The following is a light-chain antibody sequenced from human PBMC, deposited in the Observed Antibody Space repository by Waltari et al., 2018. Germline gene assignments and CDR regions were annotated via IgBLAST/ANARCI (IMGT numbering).Light chain of an antibody. Sequence: DIVMTQSPGTLSVSPGDIATLSCRASQSVSSNLAWYQQKPGQAPRLLIYAASNRATGVPARFSGSGSGTEFTLTISSLQSEDFAVYYCQQYNNWPPLYTFGPGTTVDLK. CDR3: QQYNNWPPLYT. CDR1: QSVSSN. J-gene: IGKJ3*01. V-gene: IGKV3-15*01. CDR2: AAS.